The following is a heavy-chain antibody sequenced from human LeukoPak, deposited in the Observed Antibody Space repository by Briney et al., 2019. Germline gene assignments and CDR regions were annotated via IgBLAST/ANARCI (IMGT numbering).Heavy chain of an antibody. CDR1: VFSLSTSGVG. CDR2: IYWDDDK. V-gene: IGHV2-5*02. D-gene: IGHD1-14*01. Sequence: SGPTLVNPTQTLTLTRSFSVFSLSTSGVGVGWIRQPQGKALEWLALIYWDDDKRYSPSLKSRLTITKDTSKNQVVLTMTNMDPVDTATDYYAHTNPIGPPGYWGQGTLVTVSS. J-gene: IGHJ4*02. CDR3: AHTNPIGPPGY.